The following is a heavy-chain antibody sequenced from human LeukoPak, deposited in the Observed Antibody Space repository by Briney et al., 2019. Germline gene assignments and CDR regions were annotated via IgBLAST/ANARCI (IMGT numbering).Heavy chain of an antibody. CDR3: ARCSGSYFDNGFDY. Sequence: SQTLSLTCAISGDSVSSNSAAWNWIRQSPSRGLEWLGRTYYRSKWYNGYAVSVKSRITINPDTSKNQFSLQLNPVTPEDTAVYYCARCSGSYFDNGFDYWGQGTLVTVSS. V-gene: IGHV6-1*01. CDR2: TYYRSKWYN. D-gene: IGHD1-26*01. CDR1: GDSVSSNSAA. J-gene: IGHJ4*02.